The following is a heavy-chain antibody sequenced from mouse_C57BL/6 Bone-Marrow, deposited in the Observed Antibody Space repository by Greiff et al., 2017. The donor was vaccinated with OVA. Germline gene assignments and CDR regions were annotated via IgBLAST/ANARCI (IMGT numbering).Heavy chain of an antibody. V-gene: IGHV1-18*01. J-gene: IGHJ4*01. CDR1: GYTFTDYN. Sequence: VQLQQSGPELVKPGASVKIPCKASGYTFTDYNMDWVKQSHGKSLEWIGDINPNNGGTIYNQKFKGKATLTVDKSSSTAYMELRSLTSEDTAVYYCSRWLLRYYAMDDWGQGTSVTVSS. CDR3: SRWLLRYYAMDD. CDR2: INPNNGGT. D-gene: IGHD2-3*01.